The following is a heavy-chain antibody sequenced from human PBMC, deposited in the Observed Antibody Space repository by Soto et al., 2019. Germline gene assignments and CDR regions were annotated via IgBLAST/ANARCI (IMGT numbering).Heavy chain of an antibody. CDR2: INPSSGTT. J-gene: IGHJ6*02. CDR3: AREWANNTVIGGVTYRYYHGMDV. V-gene: IGHV1-46*01. D-gene: IGHD3-16*01. CDR1: GYSFTTYY. Sequence: QVQLVQSGAEVKKPGASVKVSCKASGYSFTTYYIQWVRHAPGHGPEWLGIINPSSGTTRYAQNFQRIVTLTRDTSASTVDMELAGVGSEDSAVYYCAREWANNTVIGGVTYRYYHGMDVWGQGTTVTVSS.